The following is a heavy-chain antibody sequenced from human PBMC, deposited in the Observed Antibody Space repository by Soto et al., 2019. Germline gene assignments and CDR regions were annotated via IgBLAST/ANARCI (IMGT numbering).Heavy chain of an antibody. CDR1: GGSISSGGYY. J-gene: IGHJ4*02. CDR3: ARGLAVLWIGESLKPHFDY. V-gene: IGHV4-31*03. CDR2: IYYSGST. Sequence: SETLSLTCTVSGGSISSGGYYWSWIRQHPGKGLEWIGYIYYSGSTYYNPSLKSRVTISVDTSKNQFSLKLSSVTAADTAVYYCARGLAVLWIGESLKPHFDYWGQGTLVTVSS. D-gene: IGHD3-10*01.